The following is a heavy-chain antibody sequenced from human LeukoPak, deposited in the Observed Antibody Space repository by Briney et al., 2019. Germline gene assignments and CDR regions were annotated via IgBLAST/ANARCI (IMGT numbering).Heavy chain of an antibody. CDR1: GGFISSSSYY. J-gene: IGHJ2*01. V-gene: IGHV4-39*07. Sequence: SETLSLTCTVSGGFISSSSYYWGWIRQPPGKGLEWIGSIYYSGSTYYNPSLKSRVTISVDTSKNQFSLKLSSVTAADTAVYYCARADSVTTFWYFDLWGRGTLVTVSS. CDR2: IYYSGST. CDR3: ARADSVTTFWYFDL. D-gene: IGHD4-17*01.